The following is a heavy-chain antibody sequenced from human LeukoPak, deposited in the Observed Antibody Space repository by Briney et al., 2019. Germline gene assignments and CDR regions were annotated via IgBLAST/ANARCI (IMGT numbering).Heavy chain of an antibody. Sequence: GGSLRLSCLASGFTFGDYIMNWVRQAPGKGLEWVGFIRSNAYGGTTEYAASVKGRFTISRDDSKSIADLQMNSLKTEDTAVYYCTRGRGPYTSGWCTGYCFDYWGQGTLVTVST. D-gene: IGHD6-19*01. CDR3: TRGRGPYTSGWCTGYCFDY. CDR2: IRSNAYGGTT. CDR1: GFTFGDYI. J-gene: IGHJ4*02. V-gene: IGHV3-49*04.